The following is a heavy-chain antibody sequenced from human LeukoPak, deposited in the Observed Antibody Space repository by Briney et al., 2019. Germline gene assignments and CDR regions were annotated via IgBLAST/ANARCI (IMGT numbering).Heavy chain of an antibody. J-gene: IGHJ4*02. V-gene: IGHV4-4*02. CDR3: GREGGPYRPLDY. Sequence: SGTLSLTCGVSGGSISNTNWWTWVRQPPGKGLEWIGEVNLQGSTNYNPSLKSRVAIPVDKSGNNISLKLTPLPPPAPPCYSGGREGGPYRPLDYSGQGTLVTVAS. CDR1: GGSISNTNW. CDR2: VNLQGST.